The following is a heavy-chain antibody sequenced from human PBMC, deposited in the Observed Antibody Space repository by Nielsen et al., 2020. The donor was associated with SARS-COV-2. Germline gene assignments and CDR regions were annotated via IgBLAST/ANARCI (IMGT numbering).Heavy chain of an antibody. Sequence: GESLKISCAASGFTFSSYGMHWVRQAPGKGLEWVAVISYDGSNKYYADSVKGRFTISRDNSKNTPYLQMNSLRAEDTAVYYCAKSHYGMDVWGQGTTFTVSS. CDR1: GFTFSSYG. V-gene: IGHV3-30*18. J-gene: IGHJ6*02. CDR2: ISYDGSNK. CDR3: AKSHYGMDV.